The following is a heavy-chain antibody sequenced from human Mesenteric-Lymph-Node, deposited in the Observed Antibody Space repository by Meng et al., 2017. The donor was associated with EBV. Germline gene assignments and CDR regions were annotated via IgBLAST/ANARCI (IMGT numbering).Heavy chain of an antibody. J-gene: IGHJ4*02. CDR1: GFTFSNNY. D-gene: IGHD7-27*01. CDR3: ARDWGFPYTFDD. Sequence: VEVVAPGGGLVKLGGSLRLSCAASGFTFSNNYMAWIRQAPGKGLEWISYISGSGSSIVYADSVRGRFTISRDNAKNSVYLQMTSLRAEDTAVYYCARDWGFPYTFDDWGRGTLVTVSS. CDR2: ISGSGSSI. V-gene: IGHV3-11*01.